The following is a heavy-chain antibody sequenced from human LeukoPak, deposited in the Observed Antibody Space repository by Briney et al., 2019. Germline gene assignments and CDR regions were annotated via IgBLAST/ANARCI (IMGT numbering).Heavy chain of an antibody. CDR3: ARLDTTVDY. V-gene: IGHV5-51*01. CDR2: IYPGDSET. J-gene: IGHJ4*02. Sequence: GESLKISCNASGYXFMTYWIAWVRQMPGKGPEWMGVIYPGDSETRYSPSFQGYVTISVDESISTAYLEWSSLQASDSGMYYCARLDTTVDYWGQGTLVTVSS. CDR1: GYXFMTYW. D-gene: IGHD1-1*01.